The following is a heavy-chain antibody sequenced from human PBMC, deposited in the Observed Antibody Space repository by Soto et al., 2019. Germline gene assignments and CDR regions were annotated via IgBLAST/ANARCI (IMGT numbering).Heavy chain of an antibody. CDR1: GGSISSSSYY. D-gene: IGHD2-21*02. V-gene: IGHV4-39*01. CDR2: IFYSGST. Sequence: SLTCTVSGGSISSSSYYWGWIRQPPGKGLEWIGSIFYSGSTYYNPSLKSRVTISVDTSKNQFSLKLSSVTAADTAVYYCARDWTLDYWGQGTLVTVSS. J-gene: IGHJ4*02. CDR3: ARDWTLDY.